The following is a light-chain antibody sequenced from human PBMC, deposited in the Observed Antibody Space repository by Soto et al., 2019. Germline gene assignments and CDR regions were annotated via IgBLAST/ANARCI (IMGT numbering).Light chain of an antibody. Sequence: EIVMTQSPATLSVSPGERATLSCRASQSVRSNLAWYQQKPGQAPRLLIYGASTRATGIPATFSGSGSGTQFTLTISSLQPEDFAVYYCQQYNNWPAITFGQGTRLEIK. CDR1: QSVRSN. CDR2: GAS. V-gene: IGKV3D-15*01. CDR3: QQYNNWPAIT. J-gene: IGKJ5*01.